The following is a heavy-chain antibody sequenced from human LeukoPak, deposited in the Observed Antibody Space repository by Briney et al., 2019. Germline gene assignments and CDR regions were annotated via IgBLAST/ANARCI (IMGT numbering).Heavy chain of an antibody. J-gene: IGHJ5*02. CDR3: ATTTKLAWFDP. CDR1: GASIITYY. V-gene: IGHV4-4*09. CDR2: IDTSGST. Sequence: SETLSLTCTVSGASIITYYWSWIRQPPGKGLEWIGYIDTSGSTNYNPSLKSRVTILVETSRNQFSLKLSSVTAADTAVYYCATTTKLAWFDPWGQGTLVTVSS. D-gene: IGHD1-26*01.